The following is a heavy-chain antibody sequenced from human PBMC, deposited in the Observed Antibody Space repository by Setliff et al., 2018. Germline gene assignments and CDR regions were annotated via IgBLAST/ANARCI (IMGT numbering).Heavy chain of an antibody. V-gene: IGHV4-39*01. Sequence: SETLSLTCTVSGGSISSGSDYWAWIRQPPGKGLEWLGTVYHSGGTYYNPSLKSRVTTSVDTSKNLFSLKLNSVTAADTALYYCARHVKVATEYFDCWGQGTLVTVSS. CDR3: ARHVKVATEYFDC. CDR2: VYHSGGT. CDR1: GGSISSGSDY. D-gene: IGHD5-12*01. J-gene: IGHJ4*02.